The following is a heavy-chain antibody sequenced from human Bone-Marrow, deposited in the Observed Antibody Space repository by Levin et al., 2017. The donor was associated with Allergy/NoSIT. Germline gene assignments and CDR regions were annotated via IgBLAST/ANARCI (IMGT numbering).Heavy chain of an antibody. V-gene: IGHV4-4*02. D-gene: IGHD7-27*01. CDR3: ARRNVLAPGEYWFDP. CDR2: IYHSGST. Sequence: SETLSLTCGVSDDSISSSNWWTWVRQPPGKGLEWLGEIYHSGSTNYNPSLKSRVTISVEKSKNQFSLKLRSVTAADTSVYYCARRNVLAPGEYWFDPWGQGILVTVSS. CDR1: DDSISSSNW. J-gene: IGHJ5*02.